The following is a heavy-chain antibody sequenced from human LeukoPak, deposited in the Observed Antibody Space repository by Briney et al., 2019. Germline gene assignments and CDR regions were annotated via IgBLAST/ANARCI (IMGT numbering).Heavy chain of an antibody. Sequence: PSETLSLTCTVSGGSISSYYWSWIRQPPGKGLEWIGSIYYSGSTYYNPSLKSRVTISVDTSKNQFSLKLSSVTAADTAVYYCARDERPPTMVRGVLNWFDPWGQGTLVTVSS. CDR2: IYYSGST. J-gene: IGHJ5*02. CDR3: ARDERPPTMVRGVLNWFDP. CDR1: GGSISSYY. V-gene: IGHV4-39*07. D-gene: IGHD3-10*01.